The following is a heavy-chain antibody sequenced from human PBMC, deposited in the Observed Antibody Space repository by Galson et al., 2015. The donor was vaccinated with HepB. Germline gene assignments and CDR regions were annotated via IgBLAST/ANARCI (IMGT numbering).Heavy chain of an antibody. V-gene: IGHV3-7*03. J-gene: IGHJ4*02. CDR2: IKQDGSEK. CDR1: GFTFSIYW. Sequence: SLRLSCAASGFTFSIYWMSCVRQAPGKGLEWVANIKQDGSEKYYVDSVKGRFTISRDNAKNSLYLQMNSLRAEDTAVYYCAREGNTPWPGGDYGQRPYDYWGQGTLVTVSS. CDR3: AREGNTPWPGGDYGQRPYDY. D-gene: IGHD4-17*01.